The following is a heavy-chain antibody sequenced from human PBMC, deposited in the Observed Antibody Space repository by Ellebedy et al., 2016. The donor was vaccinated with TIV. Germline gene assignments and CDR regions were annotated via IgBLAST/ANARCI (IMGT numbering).Heavy chain of an antibody. CDR3: AREDSSGWYFN. CDR2: ISYDGSNK. J-gene: IGHJ4*02. D-gene: IGHD6-19*01. CDR1: GFTFSSYA. Sequence: GGSLRLXCVASGFTFSSYAMHWVRQAPGKGLEWVAVISYDGSNKYYADSVKGRFTISRDNSKNTLYLQMNSLRAEDTAVYYCAREDSSGWYFNWGQGTLVTVSS. V-gene: IGHV3-30-3*01.